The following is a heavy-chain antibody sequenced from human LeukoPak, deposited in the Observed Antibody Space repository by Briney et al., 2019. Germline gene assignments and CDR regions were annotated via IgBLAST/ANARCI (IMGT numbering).Heavy chain of an antibody. CDR1: GFTFSSYS. D-gene: IGHD4-17*01. CDR2: ISSSSSYI. J-gene: IGHJ3*02. V-gene: IGHV3-21*01. CDR3: ARSYGDSQYAFDI. Sequence: GGSLRLSCAASGFTFSSYSMNWVRQAPGKGLEWVSSISSSSSYIYYADSVKGRFTISRDNAENSLYLQMNSLRAEDTAVYYCARSYGDSQYAFDIWGQGTMVTVSS.